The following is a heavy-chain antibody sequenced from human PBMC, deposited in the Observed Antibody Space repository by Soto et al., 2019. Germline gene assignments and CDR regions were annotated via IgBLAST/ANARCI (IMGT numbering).Heavy chain of an antibody. D-gene: IGHD3-3*01. Sequence: QVQLEQWGAGLLKSSGTLSLRCVLSGGSFSGFYWSWIRQPPGQGLEWIGDINPSGSTNYNPSLESRVTIAIDTSNNHFSLNVSSVTAADTAVYYCAIVFGYYYSDMDVWGKGTTVSVFS. CDR2: INPSGST. V-gene: IGHV4-34*02. CDR3: AIVFGYYYSDMDV. J-gene: IGHJ6*03. CDR1: GGSFSGFY.